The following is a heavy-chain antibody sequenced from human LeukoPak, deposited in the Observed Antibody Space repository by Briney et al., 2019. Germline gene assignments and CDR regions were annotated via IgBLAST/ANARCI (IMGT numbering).Heavy chain of an antibody. D-gene: IGHD3-22*01. CDR1: GFTFSSYG. J-gene: IGHJ6*02. CDR2: IRYDGSNK. Sequence: PGGSLRLSCAASGFTFSSYGMHWVRQAPGKGLEWVAFIRYDGSNKYYADSVKGRFTISRDNSKNTLYLQMNSLRAEDTAVYYCARESSIDYYDSSYGMDVWGQGTTVTVSS. V-gene: IGHV3-30*02. CDR3: ARESSIDYYDSSYGMDV.